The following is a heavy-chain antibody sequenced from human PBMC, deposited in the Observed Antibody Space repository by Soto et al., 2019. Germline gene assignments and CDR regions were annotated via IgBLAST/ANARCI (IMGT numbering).Heavy chain of an antibody. V-gene: IGHV4-39*02. J-gene: IGHJ5*02. Sequence: PSETLSLTCNVSGDSMTSPPYYWGWIRQPPGKGLEWIRTVYYSGATYYNPSLRSRLTVSADTSKNYFSLRLTSVTAADTAVYYSAREDDWFDPWGQGXLVTVYS. CDR2: VYYSGAT. CDR3: AREDDWFDP. CDR1: GDSMTSPPYY.